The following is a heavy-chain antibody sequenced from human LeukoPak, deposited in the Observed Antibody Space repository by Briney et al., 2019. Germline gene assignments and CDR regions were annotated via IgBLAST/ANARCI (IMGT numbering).Heavy chain of an antibody. CDR2: ISSNGVST. CDR1: GFTFSSYA. J-gene: IGHJ4*02. D-gene: IGHD3-3*01. V-gene: IGHV3-64*01. CDR3: ARDLYDFWSGDIDY. Sequence: GGSLRLSCAASGFTFSSYAMHWVRQAPGKGLEYVSAISSNGVSTNYANSVKGRFTISRDNSKNTLYLQMGSLRAEDMAVYYCARDLYDFWSGDIDYWGQGTLVTVSS.